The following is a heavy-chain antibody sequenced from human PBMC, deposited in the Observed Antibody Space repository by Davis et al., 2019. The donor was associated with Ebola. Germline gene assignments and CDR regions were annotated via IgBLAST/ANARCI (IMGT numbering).Heavy chain of an antibody. CDR3: ARGSAVRRGYFHH. CDR1: GDSLRDNY. D-gene: IGHD6-19*01. CDR2: IYYSGST. Sequence: SETLSLTCTVSGDSLRDNYCCWIRQAPGKGLEWIGYIYYSGSTNYNPSLKSRVTISLDTSKNQFSLKLSSVTAADTAVYYCARGSAVRRGYFHHWGQGTLVTVSS. V-gene: IGHV4-59*01. J-gene: IGHJ1*01.